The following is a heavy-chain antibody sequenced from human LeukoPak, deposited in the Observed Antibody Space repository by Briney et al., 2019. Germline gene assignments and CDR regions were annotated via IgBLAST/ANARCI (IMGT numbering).Heavy chain of an antibody. D-gene: IGHD6-13*01. CDR2: ISYDGSNK. CDR3: ARYSSSWPLGYGMDV. CDR1: GFTFSSYA. J-gene: IGHJ6*02. Sequence: PGGSLRLSCAAPGFTFSSYAMHWVRQAPGKGLEWVAVISYDGSNKYYADSVKGRFTISRDNSKNTLYLQMNSLRAEDTAVYYCARYSSSWPLGYGMDVWGQGTTVTVSS. V-gene: IGHV3-30-3*01.